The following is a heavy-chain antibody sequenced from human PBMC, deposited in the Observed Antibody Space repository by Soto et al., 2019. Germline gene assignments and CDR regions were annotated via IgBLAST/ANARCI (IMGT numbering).Heavy chain of an antibody. Sequence: ASVKVSCKASGGTFSSYAISWVRQAPGQRLEWMGWINPNSGGTNYAQKFQGWVTMTRDTSISTAYMELSRLRAEDTAVYYCARDPSIVVVTGRLYYYYGMDVWGQGTTVTVSS. CDR1: GGTFSSYA. V-gene: IGHV1-2*04. CDR3: ARDPSIVVVTGRLYYYYGMDV. D-gene: IGHD2-21*02. J-gene: IGHJ6*02. CDR2: INPNSGGT.